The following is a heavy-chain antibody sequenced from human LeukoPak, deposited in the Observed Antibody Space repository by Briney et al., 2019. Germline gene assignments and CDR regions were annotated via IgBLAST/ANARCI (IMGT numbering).Heavy chain of an antibody. Sequence: PGGSLRLSCAASGFTFDDYAMHWVRQAPGKGLEWVSGISWNSGSIGYADSVKGRFTISRDNAKNSLYLQMNSLRAEDTAFFFQAKDGIRDCSGGSCSHFDYWGQGTLVTVSS. CDR3: AKDGIRDCSGGSCSHFDY. D-gene: IGHD2-15*01. CDR1: GFTFDDYA. CDR2: ISWNSGSI. V-gene: IGHV3-9*01. J-gene: IGHJ4*02.